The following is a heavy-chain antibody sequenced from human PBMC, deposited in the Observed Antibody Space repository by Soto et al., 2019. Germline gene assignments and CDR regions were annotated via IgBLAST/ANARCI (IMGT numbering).Heavy chain of an antibody. CDR2: VRNRLYSFAA. V-gene: IGHV3-73*01. CDR3: ARQGEALELDV. J-gene: IGHJ4*02. CDR1: GFTFRDAA. Sequence: EVQLVDSGGGLVQPGGSLKLSCAASGFTFRDAAIHWVRQAYGKGLEWVGVVRNRLYSFAAVYTASVKGRFTVSRDDSKNMAFLEMNSLKTEDTAVYYCARQGEALELDVWGQGTPVTVSS. D-gene: IGHD2-21*01.